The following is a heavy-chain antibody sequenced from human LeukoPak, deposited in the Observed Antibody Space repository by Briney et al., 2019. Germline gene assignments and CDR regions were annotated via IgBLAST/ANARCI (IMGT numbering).Heavy chain of an antibody. CDR3: VPICSGGSCFAFDI. CDR1: AFSFSSYA. V-gene: IGHV3-23*01. D-gene: IGHD2-15*01. J-gene: IGHJ3*02. Sequence: GGSLRLSCAASAFSFSSYAMSWVRQAPGKGLDWVSAISGTGGSTYYADSVKGRFTISRDNSKNTLYLQMNSLRAEDTAVYYCVPICSGGSCFAFDIWAKGQWSPSLQ. CDR2: ISGTGGST.